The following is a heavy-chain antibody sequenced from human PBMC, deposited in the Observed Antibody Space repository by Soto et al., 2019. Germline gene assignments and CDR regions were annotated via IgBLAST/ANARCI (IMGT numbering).Heavy chain of an antibody. CDR3: AREGMATANDYYYGMDV. CDR2: IYYSGST. J-gene: IGHJ6*02. Sequence: SETLSLTCTVSGGSISSGDYYWSWIRQPPGKGLEWIGYIYYSGSTYYNPSLKSRVTISVDTSKNQFSLKLSSVTAADTAVYYCAREGMATANDYYYGMDVWGQGTTVTVSS. CDR1: GGSISSGDYY. V-gene: IGHV4-30-4*01. D-gene: IGHD5-18*01.